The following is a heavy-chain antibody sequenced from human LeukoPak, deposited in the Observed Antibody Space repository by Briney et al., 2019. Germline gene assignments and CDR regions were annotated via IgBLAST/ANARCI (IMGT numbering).Heavy chain of an antibody. CDR3: AKDTAIQFLEPAF. V-gene: IGHV3-33*06. CDR1: GFTFDTHG. CDR2: VWFDGSVR. J-gene: IGHJ4*02. Sequence: GGSLRLSCAASGFTFDTHGMHWVRQAPGKGLEWVAAVWFDGSVRHYSDAVKGRFTISRDNSLNTLYLQMNSLRVEDTAMYYCAKDTAIQFLEPAFWGQGTLVTVSS. D-gene: IGHD3-3*01.